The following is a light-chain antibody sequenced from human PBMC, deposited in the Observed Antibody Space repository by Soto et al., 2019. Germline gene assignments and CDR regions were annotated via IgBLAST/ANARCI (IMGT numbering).Light chain of an antibody. J-gene: IGKJ4*01. Sequence: EVVLTQSPGTLSLSPGERATLSCRASQSVRNNYLAWYQQKPGQAPRFLIYGTSTRATGVPARFSGSGSGTEFTLTISNLQSEDFAVYYCQQYNDWPPRTFGGGTKVDIK. V-gene: IGKV3-15*01. CDR3: QQYNDWPPRT. CDR2: GTS. CDR1: QSVRNN.